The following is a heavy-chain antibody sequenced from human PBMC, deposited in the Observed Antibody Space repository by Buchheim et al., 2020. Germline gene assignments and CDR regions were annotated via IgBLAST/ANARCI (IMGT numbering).Heavy chain of an antibody. J-gene: IGHJ4*02. CDR3: AREAYYYDSSGYYPTDHYFDS. D-gene: IGHD3-22*01. CDR1: GFTVSSNY. Sequence: EVQLVESGGGLVQPGGSLRLSCTASGFTVSSNYMSWVRQAPGKGLEWVSVIYSNGSTYYADSVKGRFTNSRDNSKNTLFLQINSLRAEDTAVYYCAREAYYYDSSGYYPTDHYFDSWGQGTL. V-gene: IGHV3-66*01. CDR2: IYSNGST.